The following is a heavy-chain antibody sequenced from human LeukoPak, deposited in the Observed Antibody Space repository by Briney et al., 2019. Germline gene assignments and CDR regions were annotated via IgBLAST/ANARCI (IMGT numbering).Heavy chain of an antibody. J-gene: IGHJ4*02. D-gene: IGHD6-19*01. CDR2: MNPNNGNA. V-gene: IGHV1-8*01. CDR1: GYTFTNYD. Sequence: ASVKVSCKASGYTFTNYDINWVRQATGQGLEWMGWMNPNNGNAGYAQKFRDKVTMTRDTSISTAYMELSSLRSEDTAIYYCARGAWYNSAYTALHYFDYWGQGTLVTVSS. CDR3: ARGAWYNSAYTALHYFDY.